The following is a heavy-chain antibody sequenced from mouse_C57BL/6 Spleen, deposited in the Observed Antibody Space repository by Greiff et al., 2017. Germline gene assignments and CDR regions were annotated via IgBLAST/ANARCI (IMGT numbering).Heavy chain of an antibody. Sequence: QVQLQQPGAELVRPGSSVKLSCKASGYTFTSYWMDWVKQRPGQGLEWIGNIYPSDSETHYNQKFKDKATLTVDKSSSTAYMQLSSLTSEDSAVYYCARGAVGSWFAYWGQGTLVTVSA. CDR1: GYTFTSYW. CDR2: IYPSDSET. D-gene: IGHD1-1*01. V-gene: IGHV1-61*01. J-gene: IGHJ3*01. CDR3: ARGAVGSWFAY.